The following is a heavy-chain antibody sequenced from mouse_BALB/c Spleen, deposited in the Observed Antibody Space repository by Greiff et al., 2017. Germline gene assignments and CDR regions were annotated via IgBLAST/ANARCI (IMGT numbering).Heavy chain of an antibody. Sequence: VQLQQSGPELVKPGASVKIPCKASGYTFTDYNMDWVKQSHGKSLEWIGDINPNNGGTIYNQKFKGKATLTVDKSSSTTYMELRSLTSEDTAVYYCAREGANWDGNFDVWGAGTTVTVSS. CDR3: AREGANWDGNFDV. D-gene: IGHD4-1*01. CDR1: GYTFTDYN. CDR2: INPNNGGT. V-gene: IGHV1-18*01. J-gene: IGHJ1*01.